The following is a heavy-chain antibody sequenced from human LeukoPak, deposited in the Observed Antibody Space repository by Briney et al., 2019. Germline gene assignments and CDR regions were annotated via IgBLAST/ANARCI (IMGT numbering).Heavy chain of an antibody. CDR3: ARRGHGDYDYYGMDV. CDR1: GYTFTSYY. CDR2: INPSGGST. D-gene: IGHD4-17*01. Sequence: ASVKVSCKASGYTFTSYYMHWVRQAPGQGLAWMGIINPSGGSTSYAQKFQGRVTMTRDTSTSTVYMELSSLRSEDTAVYYCARRGHGDYDYYGMDVWGQGTTVTVSS. V-gene: IGHV1-46*01. J-gene: IGHJ6*02.